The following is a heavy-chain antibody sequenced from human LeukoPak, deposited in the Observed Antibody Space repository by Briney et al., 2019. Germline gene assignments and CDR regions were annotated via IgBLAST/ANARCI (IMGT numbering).Heavy chain of an antibody. CDR1: GGSLSSGSYY. V-gene: IGHV4-61*02. CDR2: IYTSGST. J-gene: IGHJ3*02. Sequence: SQTLSLTCTVSGGSLSSGSYYWSWLRQPAGRGLEWIGRIYTSGSTNYNPSLKSRVTISVDTSKNQSSLKLSSVTAADTAVYYCAREGYYDSSGYYPNDAFDIWGQGTMVTVSS. CDR3: AREGYYDSSGYYPNDAFDI. D-gene: IGHD3-22*01.